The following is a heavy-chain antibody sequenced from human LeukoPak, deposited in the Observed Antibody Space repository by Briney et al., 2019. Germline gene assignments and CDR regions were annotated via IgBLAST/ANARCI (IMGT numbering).Heavy chain of an antibody. CDR3: ARDYYGGHNLYNFDF. J-gene: IGHJ4*02. Sequence: SETLSLTCAVSGGSMSSSNWWSWVRQPPGKGLEWIGDIYHSGSTNYNPSLKSRVTISVDKSKNQFSLNLSSVTAADTAVYYCARDYYGGHNLYNFDFWGQGTRVIVSS. V-gene: IGHV4-4*02. CDR2: IYHSGST. D-gene: IGHD3-10*01. CDR1: GGSMSSSNW.